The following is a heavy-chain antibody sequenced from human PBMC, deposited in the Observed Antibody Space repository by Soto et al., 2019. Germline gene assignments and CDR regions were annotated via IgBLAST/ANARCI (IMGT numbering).Heavy chain of an antibody. CDR2: MNPNSGNT. D-gene: IGHD3-10*01. V-gene: IGHV1-8*01. J-gene: IGHJ4*02. CDR3: ARRGMVRGVHNFDY. CDR1: GYPFTSYD. Sequence: SVKVSCNAAGYPFTSYDINWGRRATGQGLEWMGWMNPNSGNTGYAQKFQGRVTMTRNTSISTAYMELSSLRSEDTAVYYCARRGMVRGVHNFDYWGQGTLVTGSS.